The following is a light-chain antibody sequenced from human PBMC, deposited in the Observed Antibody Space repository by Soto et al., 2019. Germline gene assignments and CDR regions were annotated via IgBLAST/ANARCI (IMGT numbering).Light chain of an antibody. CDR1: QDISNY. J-gene: IGKJ1*01. V-gene: IGKV1-33*01. CDR3: QQYDSLPRT. CDR2: DAS. Sequence: DIQMTQSPSSLSASVGDRVTITCQASQDISNYLAWYQQKPGKAPKLLIYDASNLETGVPSRFSGSGSGTDFTFTISSLQPEDFATYYCQQYDSLPRTFGQGTKVDIK.